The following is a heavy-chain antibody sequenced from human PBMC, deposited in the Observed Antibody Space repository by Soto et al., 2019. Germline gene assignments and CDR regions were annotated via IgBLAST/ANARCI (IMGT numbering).Heavy chain of an antibody. D-gene: IGHD3-10*01. Sequence: SVKVSCKASGFTFTSSAMQWVRQARGQRLEWIGWIVVGSGNTNYAQKFQERVTITRDMSTSTAYMELSSLRSEDTAVYYCAASVPRKLLWFGELLPLVDPWGQGTLVTVSS. J-gene: IGHJ5*02. CDR2: IVVGSGNT. CDR3: AASVPRKLLWFGELLPLVDP. CDR1: GFTFTSSA. V-gene: IGHV1-58*02.